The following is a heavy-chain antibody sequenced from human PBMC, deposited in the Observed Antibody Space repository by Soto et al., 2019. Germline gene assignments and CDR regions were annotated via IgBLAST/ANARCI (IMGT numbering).Heavy chain of an antibody. D-gene: IGHD1-26*01. Sequence: EVQLVESGGGLVKPGGSLRLSCAASGFTFSSYSMNWVRQAPGKGLEWVSSISSSSSYIYYADSVKGRCTISRDNAKNSLYLRMKSLRAEDKAVYYCAGGGSGSPAGMDVWGQGTTVTVSS. CDR3: AGGGSGSPAGMDV. J-gene: IGHJ6*02. CDR2: ISSSSSYI. CDR1: GFTFSSYS. V-gene: IGHV3-21*01.